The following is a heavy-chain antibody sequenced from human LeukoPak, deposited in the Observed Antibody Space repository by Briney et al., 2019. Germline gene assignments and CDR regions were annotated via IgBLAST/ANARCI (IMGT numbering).Heavy chain of an antibody. J-gene: IGHJ4*02. V-gene: IGHV3-30*02. CDR1: GFIFSHYG. CDR2: IQNDASTE. Sequence: PGGSLRLSCAASGFIFSHYGMHWVRQAPGKGLEWVAVIQNDASTENFADSVKGRFTISRDNSKNTVFLQMNSLRAGDTALYYCAKGSTIFGGHFDYWGQGTLVTVSS. CDR3: AKGSTIFGGHFDY. D-gene: IGHD3-3*01.